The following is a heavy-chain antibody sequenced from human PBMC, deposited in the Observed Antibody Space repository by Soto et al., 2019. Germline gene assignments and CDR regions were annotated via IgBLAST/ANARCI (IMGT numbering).Heavy chain of an antibody. V-gene: IGHV1-69*13. CDR2: IIPIFGTA. J-gene: IGHJ6*02. CDR1: GGTFSSYA. CDR3: ARDWGIQHYYYYGMDV. Sequence: SVKVSCKASGGTFSSYAISWVRQAPGQGLEWMGGIIPIFGTANYAQKFQGRVTITADESTSTAYMELGSLRSEDTAVYYCARDWGIQHYYYYGMDVWGQGTTVTVSS. D-gene: IGHD5-18*01.